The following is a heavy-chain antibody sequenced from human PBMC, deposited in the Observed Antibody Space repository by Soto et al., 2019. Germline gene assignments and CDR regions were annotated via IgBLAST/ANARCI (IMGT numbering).Heavy chain of an antibody. Sequence: EVQLLKSGGGLVQPGGSLRLSCAASGFTFSSYAMSWVRQAPGKGLEWVSSITSTGDRAYYADSVKGRFTVSRDKSKNTLYLQMNSLRAEDTAVYYCAKYYMVTRSPFDYWRQGTLVTVSS. V-gene: IGHV3-23*01. J-gene: IGHJ4*02. CDR1: GFTFSSYA. CDR3: AKYYMVTRSPFDY. CDR2: ITSTGDRA. D-gene: IGHD5-18*01.